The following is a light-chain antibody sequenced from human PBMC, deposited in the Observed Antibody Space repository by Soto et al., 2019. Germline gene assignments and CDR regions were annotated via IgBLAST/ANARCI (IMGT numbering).Light chain of an antibody. J-gene: IGKJ5*01. Sequence: DIQMTQSPSTLSGSVGDRVTITCRASQTISSWLAWYQQKPGTAPKLLIYKASTLESGVPSRFRGSGSGTDFTFTISRLQPEDIATYYCQQYENLPTFGQGTRLEIK. V-gene: IGKV1-5*03. CDR2: KAS. CDR1: QTISSW. CDR3: QQYENLPT.